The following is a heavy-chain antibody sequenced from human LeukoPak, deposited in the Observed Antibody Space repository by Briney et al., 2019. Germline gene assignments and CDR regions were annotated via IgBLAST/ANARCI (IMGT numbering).Heavy chain of an antibody. CDR1: GFTFSNYA. J-gene: IGHJ4*02. CDR3: AKGGAVCSSSSCYANY. V-gene: IGHV3-23*01. D-gene: IGHD2-2*01. Sequence: GGSLRLSCAASGFTFSNYAMNWVRQAPGKGLEWVSAISGSGGDTYYADSVKGRFTISRDNSKNTLYLQMNSLRAEDTALYYCAKGGAVCSSSSCYANYWGQGTLVTVSS. CDR2: ISGSGGDT.